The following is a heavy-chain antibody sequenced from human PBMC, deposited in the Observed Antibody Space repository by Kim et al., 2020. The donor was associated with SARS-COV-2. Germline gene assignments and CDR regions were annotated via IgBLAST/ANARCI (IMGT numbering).Heavy chain of an antibody. CDR1: GGTFSSYA. V-gene: IGHV1-69*04. Sequence: SVKVSCKASGGTFSSYAISWVRQAPGQGLEWMGRIIPILGIANYAQKFQGRVTITADKSTSTAYMELSSLRSEDTAVYYCASPGGLGVPPPGAFDIWGQGTMVTVSS. D-gene: IGHD3-3*01. CDR2: IIPILGIA. J-gene: IGHJ3*02. CDR3: ASPGGLGVPPPGAFDI.